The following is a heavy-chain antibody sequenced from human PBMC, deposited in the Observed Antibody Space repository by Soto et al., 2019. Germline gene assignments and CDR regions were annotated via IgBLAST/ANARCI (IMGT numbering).Heavy chain of an antibody. Sequence: DVQLLESGGGLIQPGGSLRLSCAASGFTFSTYAMGWVRQAPGKGLEWVSVMSTSGGNRYYADSVKGRFTISRDNSKNTLYLQMSSLRAEDTAVYYCAKDAARTSGWYYFDYWGQGTLVTVSS. J-gene: IGHJ4*02. CDR3: AKDAARTSGWYYFDY. CDR1: GFTFSTYA. V-gene: IGHV3-23*01. CDR2: MSTSGGNR. D-gene: IGHD6-19*01.